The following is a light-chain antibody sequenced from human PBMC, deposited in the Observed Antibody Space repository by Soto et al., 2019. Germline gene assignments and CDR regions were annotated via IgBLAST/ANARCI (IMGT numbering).Light chain of an antibody. J-gene: IGLJ2*01. CDR2: DVS. CDR1: SSDVGGYNY. V-gene: IGLV2-11*01. Sequence: QSVLTQPRSVSGSPGQSVTISCTGTSSDVGGYNYVSWYQQHPGKAPKLMIYDVSKRPSGVPDRFSGSKSGNTASLTISGRQAEDEAEYYCCSYAGSYTFVVFGGGTKVTVL. CDR3: CSYAGSYTFVV.